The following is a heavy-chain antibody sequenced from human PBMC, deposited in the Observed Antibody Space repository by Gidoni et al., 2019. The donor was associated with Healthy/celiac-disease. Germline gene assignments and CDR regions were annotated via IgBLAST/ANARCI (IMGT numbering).Heavy chain of an antibody. Sequence: EWVAVISYDGSNKYYADSVKGRFTISRDNSKNTLYLQMNSLRAEDTAVYYCAKVRIQLTQRDAFDIWGQGTMVTVSS. D-gene: IGHD5-18*01. V-gene: IGHV3-30*18. CDR2: ISYDGSNK. J-gene: IGHJ3*02. CDR3: AKVRIQLTQRDAFDI.